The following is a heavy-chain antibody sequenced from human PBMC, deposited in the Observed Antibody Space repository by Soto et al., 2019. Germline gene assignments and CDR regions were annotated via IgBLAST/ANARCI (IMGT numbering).Heavy chain of an antibody. J-gene: IGHJ3*02. CDR1: GFTFSTYW. CDR2: IDPVGSLN. V-gene: IGHV3-7*04. D-gene: IGHD1-26*01. CDR3: ATDRGYSTFDI. Sequence: PGGSLRLSCAASGFTFSTYWMTWLRQAPGRGLEWVASIDPVGSLNSFGGSVKGRFIISRDNAKNSLYLQMNSLRVEDTAVYYCATDRGYSTFDIWGQGTMVTVSS.